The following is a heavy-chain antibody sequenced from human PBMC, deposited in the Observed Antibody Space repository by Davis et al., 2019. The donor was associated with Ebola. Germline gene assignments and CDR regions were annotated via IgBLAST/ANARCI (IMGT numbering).Heavy chain of an antibody. J-gene: IGHJ4*02. V-gene: IGHV4-34*01. D-gene: IGHD3-3*01. CDR1: GGSFSGYY. CDR2: INHSGST. CDR3: ARRVRFLETFDY. Sequence: ESLKISCAVYGGSFSGYYWSWIRQPPGKGLEWIGEINHSGSTNYNPSLKSRVTISVDTSKNQFSLKLSSVTAADTAVYYCARRVRFLETFDYWGQGTLVTVSS.